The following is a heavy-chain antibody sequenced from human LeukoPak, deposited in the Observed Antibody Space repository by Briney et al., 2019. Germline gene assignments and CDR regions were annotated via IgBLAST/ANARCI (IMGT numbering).Heavy chain of an antibody. Sequence: GRSLRLSCAASGFTFSSYAMHWVRQAPGKGLVWVSRINSDGSSTSYADSVKGRFTISRDNAKNTLYLQMNSLRAEDTAVYYCASTLGGVDTAMVDAFDIWGQGTMVTVSS. CDR3: ASTLGGVDTAMVDAFDI. V-gene: IGHV3-74*01. J-gene: IGHJ3*02. CDR2: INSDGSST. CDR1: GFTFSSYA. D-gene: IGHD5-18*01.